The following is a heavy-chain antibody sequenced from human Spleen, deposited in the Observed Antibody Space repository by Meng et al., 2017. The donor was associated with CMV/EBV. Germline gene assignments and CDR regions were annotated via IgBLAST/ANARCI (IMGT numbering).Heavy chain of an antibody. J-gene: IGHJ4*02. D-gene: IGHD2-2*01. CDR1: GFTFSGYA. CDR2: ISSSSTYI. Sequence: GGSLRLSCAASGFTFSGYAMSWVRQAPGKGLEWVSSISSSSTYIYYADSVKGRFTISRDNAKNSLYLLMNSLRAEDTAVYYCARDGGGIIVPAADDYWGQGTLVTVSS. V-gene: IGHV3-21*01. CDR3: ARDGGGIIVPAADDY.